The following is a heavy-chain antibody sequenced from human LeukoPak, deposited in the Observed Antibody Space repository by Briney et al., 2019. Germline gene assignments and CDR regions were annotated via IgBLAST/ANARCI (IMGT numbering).Heavy chain of an antibody. CDR3: ARDEGGYGGTYYGYFHY. Sequence: ASVKVSCKASGYTCVGYYIRGVLQARGQGLEWMGWINPNSGGTNYAQKFQGRVTMTRDTSISTAHMELSGLRSDDTAVYYCARDEGGYGGTYYGYFHYWGQGTLVTVSS. D-gene: IGHD1-26*01. CDR2: INPNSGGT. J-gene: IGHJ4*02. CDR1: GYTCVGYY. V-gene: IGHV1-2*02.